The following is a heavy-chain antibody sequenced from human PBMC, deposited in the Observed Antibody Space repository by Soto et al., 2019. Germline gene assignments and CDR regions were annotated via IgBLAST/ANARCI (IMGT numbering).Heavy chain of an antibody. V-gene: IGHV1-69*01. D-gene: IGHD2-21*02. CDR2: IIPIFGTA. Sequence: QVQLVQSGAEVQKPGSSVKVSCKASGGTFSSYAISWVRQAPGQGLEWMGGIIPIFGTANYAQEFQGRVTITPDESSSTAYMELSSLRSEDTAVYYCARTPVVTPTWFDPWGQGTLVTVSS. CDR1: GGTFSSYA. CDR3: ARTPVVTPTWFDP. J-gene: IGHJ5*02.